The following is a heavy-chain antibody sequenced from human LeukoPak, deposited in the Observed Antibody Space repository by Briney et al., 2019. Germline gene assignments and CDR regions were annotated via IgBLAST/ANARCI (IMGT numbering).Heavy chain of an antibody. D-gene: IGHD3-10*01. CDR2: INQDGTEK. CDR3: AKVAKYYYGSETYYFFEH. CDR1: VFTFSTYW. J-gene: IGHJ4*02. V-gene: IGHV3-7*01. Sequence: GRSLRLSCAASVFTFSTYWMTWVRQAPGKGLEWVANINQDGTEKYYVDSVKGRFTISRDNAKNSLYLQMNSLRVEDTAVYYCAKVAKYYYGSETYYFFEHWGQGTPVTASS.